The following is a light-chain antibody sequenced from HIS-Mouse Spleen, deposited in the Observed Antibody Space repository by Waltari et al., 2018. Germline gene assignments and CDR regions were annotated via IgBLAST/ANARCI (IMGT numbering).Light chain of an antibody. V-gene: IGLV1-44*01. CDR3: AAWDDSLNGVV. Sequence: QSVLTQPPSASGTPGQRVTISCSGISSNIGSNTVNWYQQLPGTAPKLRIYSNNPRPSGVPDRFSGSKSGTSASLAISGLQSEDEADYYCAAWDDSLNGVVFGGGTKLTVL. J-gene: IGLJ2*01. CDR1: SSNIGSNT. CDR2: SNN.